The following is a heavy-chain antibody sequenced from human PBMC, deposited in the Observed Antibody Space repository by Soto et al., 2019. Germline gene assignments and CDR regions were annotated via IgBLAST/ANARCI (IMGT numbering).Heavy chain of an antibody. Sequence: SVKVSCKASGFTFTSSAVQWVRQARGQRLEWIGWIVVGSGNTNYAQKFQERVTVTRDMSTSTAYMELSSLRSEDTAVYYCAAAQYYYDSSGYYLSPFQHWGQGTLVTVSS. J-gene: IGHJ1*01. CDR2: IVVGSGNT. D-gene: IGHD3-22*01. V-gene: IGHV1-58*01. CDR1: GFTFTSSA. CDR3: AAAQYYYDSSGYYLSPFQH.